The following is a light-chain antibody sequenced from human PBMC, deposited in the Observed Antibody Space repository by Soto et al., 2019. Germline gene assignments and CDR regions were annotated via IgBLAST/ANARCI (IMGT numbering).Light chain of an antibody. CDR1: QGISSH. V-gene: IGKV1-9*01. J-gene: IGKJ1*01. CDR2: AAS. CDR3: QQLHSYPRT. Sequence: DIQLTQSPSFLSASVGHRVTITCRASQGISSHLAWYQQKPGKAPNLLIYAASTLQSGVPSRFSGSGSGTDFTLTISSLQPEDFATYYCQQLHSYPRTFGQGTKVDIK.